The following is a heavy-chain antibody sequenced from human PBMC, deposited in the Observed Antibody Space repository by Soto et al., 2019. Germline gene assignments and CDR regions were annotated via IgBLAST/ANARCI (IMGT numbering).Heavy chain of an antibody. CDR1: GYRFTDHY. J-gene: IGHJ2*01. CDR3: ARGKEVPDFWNFDL. V-gene: IGHV1-2*02. D-gene: IGHD2-21*02. Sequence: QVQLVQSGAEVKEPGASVKVSCMASGYRFTDHYMHWVRQAPGQGLEGMAWFNPNSGGTKSAQQFQGRVTMTRDTSVSAADMEVNRLTFNDTAVYYCARGKEVPDFWNFDLWGRGCLVTVSS. CDR2: FNPNSGGT.